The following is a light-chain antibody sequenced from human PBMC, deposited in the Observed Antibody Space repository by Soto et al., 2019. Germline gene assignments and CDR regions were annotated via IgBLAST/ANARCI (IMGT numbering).Light chain of an antibody. V-gene: IGLV2-8*01. CDR1: SSDVGGYTY. J-gene: IGLJ2*01. CDR2: ELT. CDR3: SSYAGSNNVI. Sequence: QSALTQPPSASGSPGQSVTISCTGTSSDVGGYTYVSWYQQHPGKAPKLMIYELTKRPSGVPDRFSGSKSGNTASLTVSGLQAEDEADYYCSSYAGSNNVIFGRGTKLTVL.